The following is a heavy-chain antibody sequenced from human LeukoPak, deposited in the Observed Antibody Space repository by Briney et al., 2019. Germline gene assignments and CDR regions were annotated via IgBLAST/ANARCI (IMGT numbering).Heavy chain of an antibody. Sequence: AAVKVSCKASGYTFTSYGIRWVRHAPGQGLERMGWINANKGSTNYAQKLQGRVTMTTDTSTSTSYMAVRSLRSDDTAVYSCARVIVVVPAAIRHYYYYYMDVWGKGTPVSVSS. CDR1: GYTFTSYG. CDR2: INANKGST. CDR3: ARVIVVVPAAIRHYYYYYMDV. V-gene: IGHV1-18*01. D-gene: IGHD2-2*02. J-gene: IGHJ6*03.